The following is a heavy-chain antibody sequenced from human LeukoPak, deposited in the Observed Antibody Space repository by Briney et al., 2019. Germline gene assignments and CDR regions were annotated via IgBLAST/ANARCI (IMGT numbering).Heavy chain of an antibody. J-gene: IGHJ4*02. Sequence: RGSLRLSCAASGFTVSNNYMNWVRQAPGKGLEWVSLIYSGGTTYYADSVKGRFTISRDGSKNTLYLQMNSLRVEDTAVYYCARDPPAVTANTYGWGQGTLVTVSS. V-gene: IGHV3-66*01. CDR2: IYSGGTT. CDR3: ARDPPAVTANTYG. D-gene: IGHD5-18*01. CDR1: GFTVSNNY.